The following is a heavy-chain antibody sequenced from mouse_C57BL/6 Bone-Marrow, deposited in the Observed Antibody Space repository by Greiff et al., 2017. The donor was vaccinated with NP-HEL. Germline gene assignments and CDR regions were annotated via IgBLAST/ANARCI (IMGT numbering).Heavy chain of an antibody. V-gene: IGHV1-64*01. CDR2: IHPNSGST. J-gene: IGHJ1*03. Sequence: QVQLQQPGAELVKPGASVKLSCKASGYTFTSYWMHWVKQRPGLGLEWIGMIHPNSGSTNYNEKFKSKATLTVDKSSSTAYMQLSSLTSEDSAVYYCARLDYDYDYWYFDVWGTGTTVTVSS. CDR1: GYTFTSYW. D-gene: IGHD2-4*01. CDR3: ARLDYDYDYWYFDV.